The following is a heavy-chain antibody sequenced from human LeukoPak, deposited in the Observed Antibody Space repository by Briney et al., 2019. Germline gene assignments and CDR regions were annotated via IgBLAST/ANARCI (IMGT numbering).Heavy chain of an antibody. J-gene: IGHJ4*02. V-gene: IGHV3-74*01. CDR2: INHDGSST. CDR1: GFTFTTFW. CDR3: ATDSYVSGSYYRLFY. Sequence: PGGSLRLSCATSGFTFTTFWMHWVRQAPGKGLVWVSRINHDGSSTNYADSVKGRFTISRDNAKNTLYLQMNNLRAEDTAIYYCATDSYVSGSYYRLFYWGQGTLVTVSS. D-gene: IGHD3-10*01.